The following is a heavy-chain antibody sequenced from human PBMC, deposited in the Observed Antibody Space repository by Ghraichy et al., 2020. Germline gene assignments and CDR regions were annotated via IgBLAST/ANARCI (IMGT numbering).Heavy chain of an antibody. CDR2: IKQDANER. V-gene: IGHV3-7*03. J-gene: IGHJ6*02. CDR3: VRNNAMDV. D-gene: IGHD1/OR15-1a*01. Sequence: GGSLRLSCAASGFPFSDFWMSWVRQAPGKGLEWVANIKQDANERYYADSVKGRFIISRDNAKNSVYLQMNSLRAEDTAVYYCVRNNAMDVWDQGTTVTVSS. CDR1: GFPFSDFW.